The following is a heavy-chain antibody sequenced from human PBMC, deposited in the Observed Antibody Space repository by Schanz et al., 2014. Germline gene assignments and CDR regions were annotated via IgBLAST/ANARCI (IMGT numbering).Heavy chain of an antibody. J-gene: IGHJ4*02. V-gene: IGHV3-48*01. CDR1: GFTFSGYS. CDR3: ARLDPYCRSGTCSRAFDF. D-gene: IGHD2-15*01. CDR2: ITGTGTV. Sequence: EVHLVESGGGLVQPGGSLRLSCAASGFTFSGYSMNWVRQAPGKGLEWISYITGTGTVMYADSVKGRFTMSRDNSKNTLYLQMNSLRPGDTAVYYCARLDPYCRSGTCSRAFDFWGQGTLVTVSS.